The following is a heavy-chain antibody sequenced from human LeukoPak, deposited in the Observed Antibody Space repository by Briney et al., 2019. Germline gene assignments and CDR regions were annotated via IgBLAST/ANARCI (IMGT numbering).Heavy chain of an antibody. CDR3: ARARHYYDSSANNWFDP. Sequence: SVTVSCKASGGTFSSYAISWVRQAPGQGLEWMGGIIPIFGTANYAQKFQGRVTITTDESTSTAYMELSSLRSEDTAVYYCARARHYYDSSANNWFDPWGQGTLVTVSS. V-gene: IGHV1-69*05. CDR2: IIPIFGTA. CDR1: GGTFSSYA. J-gene: IGHJ5*02. D-gene: IGHD3-22*01.